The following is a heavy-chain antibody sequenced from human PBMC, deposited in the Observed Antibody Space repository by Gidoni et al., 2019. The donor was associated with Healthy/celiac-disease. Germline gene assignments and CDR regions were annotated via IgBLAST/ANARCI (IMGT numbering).Heavy chain of an antibody. CDR1: GGSVSSGSYY. CDR2: IYYSGST. Sequence: QVQLQESGPGLVKPSETLSLTCTVSGGSVSSGSYYWSWIRQPPGKGLEWIGYIYYSGSTNYNPSLKSRVTISVDTSKNQFSLKLSSVTAADTAVYYCARANYDFWSGFDYWGQGTLVTVSS. CDR3: ARANYDFWSGFDY. V-gene: IGHV4-61*01. J-gene: IGHJ4*02. D-gene: IGHD3-3*01.